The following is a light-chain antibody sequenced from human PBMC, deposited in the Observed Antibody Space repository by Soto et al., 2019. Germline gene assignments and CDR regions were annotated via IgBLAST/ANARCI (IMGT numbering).Light chain of an antibody. CDR1: SSDVGGYNR. V-gene: IGLV2-18*02. CDR3: SSYTSSSTYV. J-gene: IGLJ1*01. CDR2: EVS. Sequence: QSLLTHPPSVSGSPGQSFTIACAGTSSDVGGYNRVSWYRQPPGTAPKLMIYEVSSRPSGVPDRFSGSKSGNTASLTISGLQAEDEADYYCSSYTSSSTYVFGTGTKVTVL.